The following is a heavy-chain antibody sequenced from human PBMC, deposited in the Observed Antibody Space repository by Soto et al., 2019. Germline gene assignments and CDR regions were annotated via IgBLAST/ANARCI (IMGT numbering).Heavy chain of an antibody. CDR2: INQSGTT. Sequence: QVLLQQWGAGLSKPPETLSLTCVVSGGSFSGYYWTWIRQPPGKGLEWIGEINQSGTTNYSPSLNSRVTLSVDTSKNQISLKLTSVTAADTAVYYCARAWSSSSRHLDSWGQGTLVTVSS. D-gene: IGHD6-6*01. CDR3: ARAWSSSSRHLDS. V-gene: IGHV4-34*01. J-gene: IGHJ4*02. CDR1: GGSFSGYY.